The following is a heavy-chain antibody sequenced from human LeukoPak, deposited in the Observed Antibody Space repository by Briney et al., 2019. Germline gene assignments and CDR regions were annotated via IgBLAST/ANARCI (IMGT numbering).Heavy chain of an antibody. CDR1: GGSISSNNW. J-gene: IGHJ4*02. V-gene: IGHV4-4*02. CDR2: IYHSGSP. CDR3: ARVNINNWHSCDY. D-gene: IGHD1-1*01. Sequence: SETLSLTCAVSGGSISSNNWWGWVRQPPGKGLEWIGEIYHSGSPNYNPSLKSRVTISVDKSRNHFSLNLGSVTAADTAVYYCARVNINNWHSCDYWGQGTLATVSS.